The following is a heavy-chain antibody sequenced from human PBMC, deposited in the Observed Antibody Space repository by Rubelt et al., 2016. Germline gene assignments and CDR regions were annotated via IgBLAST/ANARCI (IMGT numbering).Heavy chain of an antibody. V-gene: IGHV4-59*01. CDR3: AREDSSSLGFDY. CDR1: GGSISSYY. J-gene: IGHJ4*02. Sequence: QVQLQESGPGLVKPSETLSLTCTVSGGSISSYYWSWIRQPPGKGLEWIGYIYYSGSTNYNPSLKSRVTISVDTSKNQFSLKLSSVTAADTAVYYCAREDSSSLGFDYWGQGTLVTVSS. CDR2: IYYSGST. D-gene: IGHD6-6*01.